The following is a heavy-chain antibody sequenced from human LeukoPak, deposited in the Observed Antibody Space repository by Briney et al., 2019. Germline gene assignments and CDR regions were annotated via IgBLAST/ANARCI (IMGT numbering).Heavy chain of an antibody. CDR1: GYTFTSYD. Sequence: ASVRVSCKASGYTFTSYDINWVRQATGQGLEWMGWMNPNSGNTGYAQKFQGRVTMTRNTSISTAYMELSSLRSEDTAVYYCARAAGELSLSYYYYYYMDVWGKGTTVTVSS. D-gene: IGHD3-16*02. CDR3: ARAAGELSLSYYYYYYMDV. V-gene: IGHV1-8*01. CDR2: MNPNSGNT. J-gene: IGHJ6*03.